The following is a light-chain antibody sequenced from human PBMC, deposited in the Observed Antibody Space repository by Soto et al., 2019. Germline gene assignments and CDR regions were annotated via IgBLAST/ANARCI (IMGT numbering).Light chain of an antibody. CDR2: SND. Sequence: QPVLTQPTSSSGTPGQRVTISCSGGSSNIGSSPVYWYQQLPGTAPKLLIHSNDRRPSGVPDRFSGSKSGTSASLAISGLQSEDAADYYCAAWDDSLNGPVFGTGTKLTVL. J-gene: IGLJ1*01. V-gene: IGLV1-44*01. CDR3: AAWDDSLNGPV. CDR1: SSNIGSSP.